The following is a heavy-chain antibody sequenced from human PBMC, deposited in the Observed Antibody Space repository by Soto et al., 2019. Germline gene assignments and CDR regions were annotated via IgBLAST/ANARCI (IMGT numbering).Heavy chain of an antibody. J-gene: IGHJ6*02. D-gene: IGHD5-18*01. CDR3: ARGTRGYSYGFPYYYYYYGMDV. V-gene: IGHV1-69*01. CDR1: GGTFSSYA. CDR2: IIPIFGIA. Sequence: QVQLVQSGAEVKKPGSSVKVSCKASGGTFSSYAISWVRQAPGQGLEWMGGIIPIFGIANYAQKFQGRVTITADESTSTAYMELSSLRSEDTAVYYCARGTRGYSYGFPYYYYYYGMDVWGQGTTVTVSS.